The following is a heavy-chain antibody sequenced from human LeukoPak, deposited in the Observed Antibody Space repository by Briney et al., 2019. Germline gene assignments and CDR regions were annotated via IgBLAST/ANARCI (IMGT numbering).Heavy chain of an antibody. D-gene: IGHD2-21*02. CDR1: GFTFSTSG. J-gene: IGHJ4*02. Sequence: GGSLRLSCAASGFTFSTSGMNWVRQAPGKRLEWVASISSRSYGYYADAVKGRFTISRDNARNSLYLQMNSLRAEDTALYYCARGGGDIPIDSWGQGTLVAVSS. CDR2: ISSRSYG. CDR3: ARGGGDIPIDS. V-gene: IGHV3-21*01.